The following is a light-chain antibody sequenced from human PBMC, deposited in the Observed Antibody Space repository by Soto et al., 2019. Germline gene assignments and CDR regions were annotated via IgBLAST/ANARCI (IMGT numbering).Light chain of an antibody. J-gene: IGKJ2*01. CDR2: DVS. CDR1: QSVSNQ. CDR3: QQRDNWYT. Sequence: EVVLTQSPATLSLSPGERATLSCRARQSVSNQLAWYQQKPGQAPRLLIYDVSYRATGIPARFSGSGSGTDFTLTISSLEPEDFAVYYCQQRDNWYTFGQGTKLEIK. V-gene: IGKV3-11*01.